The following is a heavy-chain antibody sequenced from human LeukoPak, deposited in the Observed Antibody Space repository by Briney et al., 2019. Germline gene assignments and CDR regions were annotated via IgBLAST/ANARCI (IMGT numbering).Heavy chain of an antibody. V-gene: IGHV4-59*01. CDR2: IYYSGSI. CDR1: GGSISSYY. CDR3: ARGRLEYYYDSSGLMDY. J-gene: IGHJ4*02. Sequence: PSETLSLTCTVSGGSISSYYWSWIRQPPGKGLEWIGYIYYSGSINYNPSLKSRVTISVDTSKNQFSVKLSSVTAADTAVYYCARGRLEYYYDSSGLMDYWGQGTLVTVSS. D-gene: IGHD3-22*01.